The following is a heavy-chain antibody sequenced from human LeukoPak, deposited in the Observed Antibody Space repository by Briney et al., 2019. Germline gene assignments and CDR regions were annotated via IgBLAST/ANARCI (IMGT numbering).Heavy chain of an antibody. Sequence: SETLSLTCAVYGGTFRGYYWSWLRQPPGKGLEWIGEIHYTGATNYKPSLKSRVTISGDTSKNQVSLRVSSVTAADTAVYYCARGVLGPYYFDLWGRGTLVTVSS. CDR1: GGTFRGYY. D-gene: IGHD7-27*01. V-gene: IGHV4-34*01. CDR3: ARGVLGPYYFDL. J-gene: IGHJ2*01. CDR2: IHYTGAT.